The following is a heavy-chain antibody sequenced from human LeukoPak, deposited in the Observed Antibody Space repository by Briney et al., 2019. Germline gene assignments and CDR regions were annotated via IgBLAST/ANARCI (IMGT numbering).Heavy chain of an antibody. D-gene: IGHD1-26*01. J-gene: IGHJ5*02. V-gene: IGHV1-2*02. CDR3: ARDNSVGDNAWWFDP. CDR2: INPNSGGT. CDR1: GYTFTSYD. Sequence: ASVKVSCKASGYTFTSYDINWVRQAPGQGLEWMGWINPNSGGTNYAQKFQGRVTMTRDTSISTAYMELSRLRSDDTAVYYCARDNSVGDNAWWFDPWGQGTLVIVSS.